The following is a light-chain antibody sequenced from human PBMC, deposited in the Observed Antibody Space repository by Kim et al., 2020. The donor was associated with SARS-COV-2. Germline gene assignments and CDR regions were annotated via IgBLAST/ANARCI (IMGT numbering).Light chain of an antibody. CDR2: DVT. Sequence: GQSVTISCTGTSSNGGNYNFVSVYQHHPGKAPNLMISDVTKRPSGVPERFSGSKSGNTASLTISGLQAEDEADYYCCSYAGSYTLVFGGGTQLTVL. CDR1: SSNGGNYNF. J-gene: IGLJ2*01. V-gene: IGLV2-11*01. CDR3: CSYAGSYTLV.